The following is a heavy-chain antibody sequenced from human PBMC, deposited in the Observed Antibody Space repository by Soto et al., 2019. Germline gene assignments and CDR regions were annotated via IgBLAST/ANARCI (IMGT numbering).Heavy chain of an antibody. V-gene: IGHV1-18*01. Sequence: QVQLVQSGAEVKKPGASVKVSCRASGYTFINYGISWVRQAPGQGLEWMGWIIAYSGNTNYAEKLQGRATMTEDTSQTTGDRALRSLRSDDTAVYYCARGVPWGSGRGGLDVWGQGTTVTVSS. J-gene: IGHJ6*02. CDR2: IIAYSGNT. D-gene: IGHD3-10*01. CDR3: ARGVPWGSGRGGLDV. CDR1: GYTFINYG.